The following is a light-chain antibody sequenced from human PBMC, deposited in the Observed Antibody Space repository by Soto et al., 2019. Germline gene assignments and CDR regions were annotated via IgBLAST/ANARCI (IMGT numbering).Light chain of an antibody. J-gene: IGKJ4*01. CDR2: VAS. CDR3: QQYNSYPLT. CDR1: QGISSW. Sequence: DIQMTQSPSSLSASVGDRVTITCRASQGISSWVAWYQQKPEKAPKSLIYVASSLQSGVPSRFSGSGSGTDFTLTISSLQAEDFATYYCQQYNSYPLTFGGGTKVEIK. V-gene: IGKV1D-16*01.